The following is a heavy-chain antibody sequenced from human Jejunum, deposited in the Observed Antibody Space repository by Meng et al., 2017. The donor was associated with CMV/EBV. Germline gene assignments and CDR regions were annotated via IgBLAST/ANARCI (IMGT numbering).Heavy chain of an antibody. CDR2: IYSAGST. D-gene: IGHD3-22*01. CDR1: GFTNSGQY. V-gene: IGHV3-53*01. CDR3: ARTEAPGGYGFYYEDY. Sequence: VQLVQLGGGLIQPGGSLRLSCAASGFTNSGQYMSWVRQAPGKGLEFISLIYSAGSTFYADSVKGRFIISRDISKDTLYLQMNSLRVDDTAVYYCARTEAPGGYGFYYEDYWGQGSLVTVSS. J-gene: IGHJ4*02.